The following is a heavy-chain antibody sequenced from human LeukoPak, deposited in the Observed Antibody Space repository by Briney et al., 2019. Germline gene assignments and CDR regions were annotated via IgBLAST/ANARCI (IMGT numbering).Heavy chain of an antibody. CDR1: GFTFSSYA. J-gene: IGHJ4*02. CDR2: ISGSGGST. V-gene: IGHV3-23*01. Sequence: PGGSLRLSCVASGFTFSSYAMSWVRQAPGKGLEWVSAISGSGGSTYYADSVKGRFTISRDNSKNTLYLQMNSLRAEDTAVYYCAKRLSNSKYFDYWGQGTLVTVSS. CDR3: AKRLSNSKYFDY. D-gene: IGHD4-11*01.